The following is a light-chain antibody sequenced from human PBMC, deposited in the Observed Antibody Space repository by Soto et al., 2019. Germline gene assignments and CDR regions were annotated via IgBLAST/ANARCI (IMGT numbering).Light chain of an antibody. CDR3: SSYTSSSTYNYV. Sequence: QSALTQPASVSGSPGQSITISCTGTSSDVGGYNYVSWYQQHPGKAPKLMIYEVSNRPSGVSNRFSGSKFGNTASLTISGLQAEDEADYYCSSYTSSSTYNYVFGTGTKV. CDR1: SSDVGGYNY. J-gene: IGLJ1*01. V-gene: IGLV2-14*01. CDR2: EVS.